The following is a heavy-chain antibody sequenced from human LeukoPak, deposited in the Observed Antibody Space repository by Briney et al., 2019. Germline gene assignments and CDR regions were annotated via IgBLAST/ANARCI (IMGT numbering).Heavy chain of an antibody. D-gene: IGHD3-10*01. CDR1: GFSFSSYK. V-gene: IGHV3-15*01. CDR2: IKSKTDGGTT. J-gene: IGHJ4*02. CDR3: SAGPTRISMIRGVVITDY. Sequence: KTGGSLRLSCVASGFSFSSYKMHWVRQAPGKGLEWVGRIKSKTDGGTTDYAAPVKGRFTISRDDSKNTLYLQMNRLKTEDTAVYYCSAGPTRISMIRGVVITDYWGQGTLVTVSS.